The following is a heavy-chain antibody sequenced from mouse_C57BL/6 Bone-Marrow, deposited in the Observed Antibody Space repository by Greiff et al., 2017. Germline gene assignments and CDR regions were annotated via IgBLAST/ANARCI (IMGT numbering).Heavy chain of an antibody. Sequence: EVQLQQSGPVLVKPGASVKMSCKASGYTFTDYYMNWVKQSHGKSLEWIGVINPYNGGTSYNQKFKGKATLTVDKSSSTAYMELNSLTSEDSAVYYCANGNEIYYAMDYWGQGTSVTVSS. CDR1: GYTFTDYY. CDR2: INPYNGGT. CDR3: ANGNEIYYAMDY. J-gene: IGHJ4*01. D-gene: IGHD2-1*01. V-gene: IGHV1-19*01.